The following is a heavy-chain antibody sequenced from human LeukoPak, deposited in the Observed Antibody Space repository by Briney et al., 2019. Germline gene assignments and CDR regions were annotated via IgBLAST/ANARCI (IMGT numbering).Heavy chain of an antibody. Sequence: SETLSLTCTVSGYSLSSGYYWGWIRQPPGKGLEWIGSIYHSGSTYYNPSLKSRVTISVDTSKNQFSLKLSSVTATDTAVYYCARWLERDAFDSWGQGTMVTVSS. J-gene: IGHJ3*02. CDR1: GYSLSSGYY. V-gene: IGHV4-38-2*02. D-gene: IGHD1-1*01. CDR3: ARWLERDAFDS. CDR2: IYHSGST.